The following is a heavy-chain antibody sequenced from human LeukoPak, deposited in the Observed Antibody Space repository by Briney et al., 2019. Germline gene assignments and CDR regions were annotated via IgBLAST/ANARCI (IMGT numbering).Heavy chain of an antibody. D-gene: IGHD3-10*01. CDR3: ARGGGSGSYYKRELDY. Sequence: GGSLRLSCAASGITFSNSWMCWVRQAPGKGLEWVANIKEDGSEKYYVNSVKGRFTISRDNAKNSLHLQMNSLRAEDTAVYYCARGGGSGSYYKRELDYWGQGTLVTVSS. CDR2: IKEDGSEK. V-gene: IGHV3-7*01. J-gene: IGHJ4*02. CDR1: GITFSNSW.